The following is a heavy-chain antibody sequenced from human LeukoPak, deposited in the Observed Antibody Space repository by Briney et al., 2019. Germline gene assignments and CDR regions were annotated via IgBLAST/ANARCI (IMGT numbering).Heavy chain of an antibody. CDR2: IYYSGST. D-gene: IGHD4-17*01. J-gene: IGHJ4*02. Sequence: SETLTLTCTVSGGSISSYYWSWIRQRPEKGLEWIGYIYYSGSTNYNPSLKSRVTISVDTSKNQFSLKLSSVTAADTAVYYCARSPDGDFDYRGQGTLVTVSS. V-gene: IGHV4-59*01. CDR1: GGSISSYY. CDR3: ARSPDGDFDY.